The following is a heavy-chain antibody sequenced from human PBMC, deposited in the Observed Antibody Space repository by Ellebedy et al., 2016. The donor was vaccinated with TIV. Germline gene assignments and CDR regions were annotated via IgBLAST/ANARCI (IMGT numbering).Heavy chain of an antibody. J-gene: IGHJ3*01. CDR3: ARMGLKSGSQKSGFDL. D-gene: IGHD1-26*01. Sequence: AASVKVSCKASGYIFSTYYMHWARQAPGQGLEWMGMINFSGGRATYAQDVQGRVTMTRDTSTSTVFMELSRLRSEDTAVYYCARMGLKSGSQKSGFDLWGQGTMLTVSS. V-gene: IGHV1-46*01. CDR2: INFSGGRA. CDR1: GYIFSTYY.